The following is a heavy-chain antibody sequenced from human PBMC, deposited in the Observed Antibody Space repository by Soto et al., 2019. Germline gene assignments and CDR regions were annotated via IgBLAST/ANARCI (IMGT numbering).Heavy chain of an antibody. CDR2: INSDGSST. J-gene: IGHJ4*02. D-gene: IGHD2-15*01. Sequence: EVQLVESGGGLVQPGGSQRLSCAASGFTFSSYWMHWVRQAPGKGLVWVSRINSDGSSTSYADSVKDRFTISRDNAKNTLYLQMNSLRAEDTAVYYCARDQGYCSGGSCYVAGYWGQGTLVTVSS. V-gene: IGHV3-74*01. CDR3: ARDQGYCSGGSCYVAGY. CDR1: GFTFSSYW.